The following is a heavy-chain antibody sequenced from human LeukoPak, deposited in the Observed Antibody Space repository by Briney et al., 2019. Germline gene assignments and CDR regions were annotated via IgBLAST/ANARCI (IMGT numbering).Heavy chain of an antibody. CDR1: GFTFDNYR. J-gene: IGHJ4*02. CDR3: TKRVKYGGTWDHFAD. D-gene: IGHD1-26*01. CDR2: VNADGGNT. V-gene: IGHV3-23*01. Sequence: GGSLRLSCAASGFTFDNYRMSWVRQAPGKGLEWVSTVNADGGNTDYADSVKGRFTISKDNSKSTLILQMNSLRVEDTALYYCTKRVKYGGTWDHFADWGQGTLVTVSS.